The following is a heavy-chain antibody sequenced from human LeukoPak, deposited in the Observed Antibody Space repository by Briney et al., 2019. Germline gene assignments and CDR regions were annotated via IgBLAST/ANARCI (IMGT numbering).Heavy chain of an antibody. CDR3: TRDWSDVLVVPAAMRYYYHIDA. CDR2: INPSGGST. V-gene: IGHV1-46*02. D-gene: IGHD2-2*01. Sequence: SVTVSCKASGYTFNSYYMQGVRQAPGQGLEWMGIINPSGGSTSYAQKFQDRITMTRDTSTSTDYMELSSLRSEATAVHYCTRDWSDVLVVPAAMRYYYHIDAWGKGPRSPSP. J-gene: IGHJ6*03. CDR1: GYTFNSYY.